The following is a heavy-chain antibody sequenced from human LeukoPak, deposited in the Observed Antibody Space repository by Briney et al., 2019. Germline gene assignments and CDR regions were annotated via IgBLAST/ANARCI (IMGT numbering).Heavy chain of an antibody. V-gene: IGHV5-51*01. CDR2: IYPGDCDT. J-gene: IGHJ5*02. D-gene: IGHD3-10*01. CDR1: GYSFTSYL. CDR3: ARLVRGVIIYQKDWFEP. Sequence: GESLKIFFKGSGYSFTSYLIGWVPPVPGKGLEWVGIIYPGDCDTRYSPPFQRQGTISPHKSISTAHLQWSSLKASDTAMYYCARLVRGVIIYQKDWFEPWGPGNLVTVSS.